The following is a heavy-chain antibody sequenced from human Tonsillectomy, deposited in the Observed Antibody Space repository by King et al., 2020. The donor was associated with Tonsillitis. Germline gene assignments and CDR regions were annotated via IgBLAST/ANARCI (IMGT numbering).Heavy chain of an antibody. Sequence: QLQESGPGLVKPSETLSLTCTVSGGSISSSCYYWGWIRQPPGKGLEWIGSIYYSGSTYYNPSLKSRVTISVDTSKNQFSLKLSAVTAADPAVSYCASQDIGRAYFDYWGQGTLVTVSS. CDR1: GGSISSSCYY. CDR3: ASQDIGRAYFDY. V-gene: IGHV4-39*01. D-gene: IGHD5-12*01. J-gene: IGHJ4*02. CDR2: IYYSGST.